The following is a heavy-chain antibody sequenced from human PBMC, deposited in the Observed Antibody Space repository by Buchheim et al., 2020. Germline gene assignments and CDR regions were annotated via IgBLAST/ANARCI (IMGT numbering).Heavy chain of an antibody. V-gene: IGHV1-2*04. Sequence: QVQLVQSGAEVKKPGASVKVSCKASGYTFTGYYMHWVRQAPGQGLEWMGWINPNSGGTNYAQKFQGWVTMTRDTAIGTAYMELSRLRSDDTAVYYCARGFRIYGSGSYPPYYYYGMDVWGQGTT. CDR3: ARGFRIYGSGSYPPYYYYGMDV. CDR1: GYTFTGYY. CDR2: INPNSGGT. J-gene: IGHJ6*02. D-gene: IGHD3-10*01.